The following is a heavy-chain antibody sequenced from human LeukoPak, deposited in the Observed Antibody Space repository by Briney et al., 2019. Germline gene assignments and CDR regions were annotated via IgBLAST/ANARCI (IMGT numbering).Heavy chain of an antibody. CDR3: AKVSGYSYGRLDY. D-gene: IGHD5-18*01. J-gene: IGHJ4*02. V-gene: IGHV3-23*01. Sequence: GGSLRLSCAASEFTFSNYAMSWVRQAPGKGLECVSAISGSGDNTYYVDSVKGRFTISRDNSKNTVYLQMNSLRDEDTAVYYCAKVSGYSYGRLDYWGQGTLVTVSS. CDR1: EFTFSNYA. CDR2: ISGSGDNT.